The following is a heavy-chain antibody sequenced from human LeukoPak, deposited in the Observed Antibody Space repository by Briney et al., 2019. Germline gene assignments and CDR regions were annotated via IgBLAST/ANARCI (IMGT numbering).Heavy chain of an antibody. CDR3: AKVDGITIFEVFDY. D-gene: IGHD3-3*01. CDR2: IGGSGGST. Sequence: PGGSLRLSCAASGFTFSSYAMSWVRQAPGKGLEWVSAIGGSGGSTYYADSVKGRFTISRDNYKNTLYLQMNCLRAEDTAVYYCAKVDGITIFEVFDYWGQGTLVTVSS. CDR1: GFTFSSYA. V-gene: IGHV3-23*01. J-gene: IGHJ4*02.